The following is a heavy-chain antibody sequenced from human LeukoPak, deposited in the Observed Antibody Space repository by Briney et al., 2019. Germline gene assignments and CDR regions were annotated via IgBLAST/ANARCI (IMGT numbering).Heavy chain of an antibody. CDR2: INGDGRNI. V-gene: IGHV3-74*01. Sequence: GGSLRLSCAASGFTFSTYAMAWVRQAPGKGLEWVSRINGDGRNINYADSVRGRFTISRDNAKNTLYLQMNTLRVEDTAVCYCTRDLMDYDVSTGLHHYYMDVWGQGTTVTVSS. CDR3: TRDLMDYDVSTGLHHYYMDV. CDR1: GFTFSTYA. D-gene: IGHD3-9*01. J-gene: IGHJ6*02.